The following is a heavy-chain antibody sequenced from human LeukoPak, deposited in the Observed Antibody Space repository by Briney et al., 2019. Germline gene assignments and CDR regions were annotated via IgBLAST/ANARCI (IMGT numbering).Heavy chain of an antibody. J-gene: IGHJ4*02. CDR2: ISAYNGNT. CDR1: GYTSTSYG. CDR3: ARGRKDYGDYYFDS. Sequence: ASVKVSCKASGYTSTSYGISWVRQAPGQGLEWMGWISAYNGNTNSAQKLQGRVTMTTDTSTSTAYMELRSLRSDDTAVYYRARGRKDYGDYYFDSWGQGTLVTVSS. D-gene: IGHD4-17*01. V-gene: IGHV1-18*01.